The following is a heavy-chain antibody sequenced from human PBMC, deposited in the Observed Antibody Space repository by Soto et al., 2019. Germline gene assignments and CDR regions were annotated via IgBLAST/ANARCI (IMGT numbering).Heavy chain of an antibody. CDR2: INAGNGNT. Sequence: ASVKVSCKASGYTFTSYAMHWVRQAPGQRLEWMGWINAGNGNTKYSQKFQGRVTITRDTSASTAYMELSSLRSEDTAVYYCARDILLRYPPPGSIYYYYGMDVWGQGTTVTVSS. J-gene: IGHJ6*02. D-gene: IGHD3-9*01. V-gene: IGHV1-3*01. CDR3: ARDILLRYPPPGSIYYYYGMDV. CDR1: GYTFTSYA.